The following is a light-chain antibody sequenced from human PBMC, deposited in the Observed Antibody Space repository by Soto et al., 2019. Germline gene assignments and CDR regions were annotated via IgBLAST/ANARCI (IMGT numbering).Light chain of an antibody. J-gene: IGKJ1*01. V-gene: IGKV3-20*01. CDR3: QQFGGSPTT. CDR1: QSVSSSY. Sequence: EIVLTQSPGTLSLSPGERATLSCRASQSVSSSYLAWYHQKPGQAPRLLIYAASSRATGIPDRFSGSGSGTDFTLTINRLEPEDFAVYYCQQFGGSPTTFGQGTKVEIK. CDR2: AAS.